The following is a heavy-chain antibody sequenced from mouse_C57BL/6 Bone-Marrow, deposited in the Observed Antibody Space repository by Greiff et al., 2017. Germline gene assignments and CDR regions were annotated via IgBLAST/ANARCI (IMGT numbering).Heavy chain of an antibody. Sequence: VQLQQSGPELVKPGASVKISCKASGYTFTDYYMNWVQQSHGKSLEWIGDINPNNGGTSYNQKFKGKATLTVDKSSSTAYMELRSLTSEDSAVYYCARYYYGSWDYAMDYWGQGTSVTVSS. D-gene: IGHD1-1*01. CDR1: GYTFTDYY. J-gene: IGHJ4*01. CDR2: INPNNGGT. V-gene: IGHV1-26*01. CDR3: ARYYYGSWDYAMDY.